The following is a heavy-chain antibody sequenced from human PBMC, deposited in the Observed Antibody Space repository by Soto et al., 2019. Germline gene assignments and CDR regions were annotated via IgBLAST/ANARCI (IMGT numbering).Heavy chain of an antibody. Sequence: ASVKVSCKASGYTFTGYYMHWVRQAPGQGLEWMGWINPNSGGTNYAQKFQGWVTMTRDTSISTAYMELSRLRSDDTAVYYCAREPSGAVAGPYFDYWGQGTLVTVSS. D-gene: IGHD6-19*01. CDR2: INPNSGGT. V-gene: IGHV1-2*04. J-gene: IGHJ4*02. CDR1: GYTFTGYY. CDR3: AREPSGAVAGPYFDY.